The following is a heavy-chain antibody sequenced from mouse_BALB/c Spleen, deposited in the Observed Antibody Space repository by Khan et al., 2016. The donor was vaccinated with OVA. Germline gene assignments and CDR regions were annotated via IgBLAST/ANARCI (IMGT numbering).Heavy chain of an antibody. J-gene: IGHJ3*01. CDR3: ARAGSVCFAY. CDR1: GFTFSDYY. Sequence: VQLKESGGGLVKPGGSLKLSCAASGFTFSDYYMHWVRQNPEKRLEWVATISDGGTYTYYPDSVKGRVTISRDNAKSNLYLQMSSLKSEDTAMSYCARAGSVCFAYWGQGTLVTVSA. CDR2: ISDGGTYT. V-gene: IGHV5-4*02.